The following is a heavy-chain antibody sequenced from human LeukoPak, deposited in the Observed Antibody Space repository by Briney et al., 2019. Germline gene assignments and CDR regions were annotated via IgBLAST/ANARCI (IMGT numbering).Heavy chain of an antibody. CDR1: GSTASSNY. CDR2: IYSGGNT. J-gene: IGHJ5*02. D-gene: IGHD2-15*01. CDR3: ARDSHIRYCSGGSWSHNWFDP. V-gene: IGHV3-53*01. Sequence: PGGSLSLSCAASGSTASSNYISWVRQPPGKGLEWVSVIYSGGNTNYAETLKGRFTISTDKSKNTLYLQMNSLRAEDTAVYYCARDSHIRYCSGGSWSHNWFDPWGQGTLVTVSS.